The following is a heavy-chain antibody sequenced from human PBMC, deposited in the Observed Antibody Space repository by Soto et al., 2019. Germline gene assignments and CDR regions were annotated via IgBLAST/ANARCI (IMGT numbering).Heavy chain of an antibody. CDR2: ISGSGGST. V-gene: IGHV3-23*01. CDR3: AYEIYGDQLRWYYFDY. D-gene: IGHD4-17*01. Sequence: GGSLRLSCAASGFTFSSEAMSWVRQAPGKGLEWVSAISGSGGSTYYADSVKGRFTISRDNSKNTLYLQMNSLRAEDTAVYYCAYEIYGDQLRWYYFDYWGQGTLVTVSS. J-gene: IGHJ4*02. CDR1: GFTFSSEA.